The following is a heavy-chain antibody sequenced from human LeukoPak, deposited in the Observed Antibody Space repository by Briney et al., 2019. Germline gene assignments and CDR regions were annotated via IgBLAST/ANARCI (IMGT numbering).Heavy chain of an antibody. CDR2: IKEDESQE. D-gene: IGHD7-27*01. CDR3: ATYKNWVAGDV. Sequence: GGSLRHSCAASGFSFNDSWMSWVRQAPGKGPEWVANIKEDESQEHYADSVKGRFTVSRDNAKNSLFLQMNSLRVEDTAVYYCATYKNWVAGDVWGQGTTGSVSS. V-gene: IGHV3-7*01. CDR1: GFSFNDSW. J-gene: IGHJ6*02.